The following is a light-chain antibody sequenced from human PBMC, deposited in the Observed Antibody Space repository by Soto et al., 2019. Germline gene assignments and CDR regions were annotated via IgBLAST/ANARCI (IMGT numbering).Light chain of an antibody. CDR2: GAS. CDR3: QQYNNWRTWT. J-gene: IGKJ1*01. V-gene: IGKV3-15*01. Sequence: EMGMTQSPATLSVSPGERATLAFRASESVTTNLAWYQQKPGQAPRLLIYGASARATGIPARFSGSGSGTEFTLTISSLQSEDFAVYYCQQYNNWRTWTFGQGTKVDI. CDR1: ESVTTN.